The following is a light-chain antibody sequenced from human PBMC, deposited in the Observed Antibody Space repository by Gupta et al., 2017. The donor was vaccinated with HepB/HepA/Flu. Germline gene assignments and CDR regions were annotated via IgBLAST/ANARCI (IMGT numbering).Light chain of an antibody. CDR1: QPVTKY. CDR3: HQYNNWHPWT. V-gene: IGKV3-15*01. Sequence: EIVMTQSPATLSVSPGERATLSCRASQPVTKYLAWFQQKPGQAPRILIYDASTRATGVPARFSGSGPGTEFTLTINSLQTEDVAVYYCHQYNNWHPWTFGQGTKVEIK. CDR2: DAS. J-gene: IGKJ1*01.